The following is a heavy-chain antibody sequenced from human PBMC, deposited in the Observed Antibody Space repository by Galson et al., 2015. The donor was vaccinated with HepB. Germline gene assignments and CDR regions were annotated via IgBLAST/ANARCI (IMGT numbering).Heavy chain of an antibody. CDR3: ARDRRRHRELGFDY. D-gene: IGHD1-7*01. Sequence: WIRQPPGKGLEWIGYIYYSGSTNYNPSLESRVTISVDTSKNQFSLKLSSVTAADTAVYYCARDRRRHRELGFDYWGQGTLVTVSS. CDR2: IYYSGST. J-gene: IGHJ4*02. V-gene: IGHV4-59*01.